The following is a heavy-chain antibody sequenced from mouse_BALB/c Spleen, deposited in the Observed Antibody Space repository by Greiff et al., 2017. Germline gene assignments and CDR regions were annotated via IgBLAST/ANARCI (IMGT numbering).Heavy chain of an antibody. CDR2: IYPCYGGT. V-gene: IGHV1-42*01. Sequence: EVQLQQSGPELVKPGASVKISCKASGYSFTGYNMNWVKQSPGKSLEWIGNIYPCYGGTSYNEKFKGKATVTVDKSSSTAYMQLKSLTSEDSAVYYCARTDDFVAMDYWGQGTSVTVSA. J-gene: IGHJ4*01. CDR1: GYSFTGYN. CDR3: ARTDDFVAMDY.